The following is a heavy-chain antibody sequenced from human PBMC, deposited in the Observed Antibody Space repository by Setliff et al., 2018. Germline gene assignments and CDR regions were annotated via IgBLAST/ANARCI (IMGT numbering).Heavy chain of an antibody. CDR2: IYHSGST. CDR1: GYFISSGYY. D-gene: IGHD2-15*01. J-gene: IGHJ4*02. CDR3: ARRHCSGGSCYSLNYFDY. V-gene: IGHV4-38-2*01. Sequence: SETLSLTCAVSGYFISSGYYWGWIRQPPGKGLERIGSIYHSGSTYYNPSLKSRVTISVDTSKKQFSLKLSSVTAADTAVYYSARRHCSGGSCYSLNYFDYWGQGTLVTVSS.